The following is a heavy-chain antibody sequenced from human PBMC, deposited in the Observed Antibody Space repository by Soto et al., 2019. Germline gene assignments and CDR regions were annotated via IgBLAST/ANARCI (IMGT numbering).Heavy chain of an antibody. CDR2: ISAST. Sequence: EMQLLESGGGLVQAGGSLRLSCAASGFTVSSYALNWVRQAPGKGLEWVSGISASTYYADSVKGRFTISRDTSKNTLYLQMNSLRAEDTAIYFCAIRMYSTRWYYLGYWGQGTLVTVSS. J-gene: IGHJ4*02. V-gene: IGHV3-23*01. D-gene: IGHD6-13*01. CDR3: AIRMYSTRWYYLGY. CDR1: GFTVSSYA.